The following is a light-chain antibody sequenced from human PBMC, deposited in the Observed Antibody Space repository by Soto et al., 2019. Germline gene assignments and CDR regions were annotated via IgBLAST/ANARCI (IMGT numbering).Light chain of an antibody. CDR2: QTS. J-gene: IGKJ1*01. CDR3: HQRQSWPRT. Sequence: EILLTQSPGTLSLSPGERATLSCSASQSVSSSYLAWYQQKPGQAPRLLIYQTSIRAAGIPARFSASGTGTDFTLTISDVQPEDFAVYYCHQRQSWPRTFGQGAKVDIK. V-gene: IGKV3D-20*02. CDR1: QSVSSSY.